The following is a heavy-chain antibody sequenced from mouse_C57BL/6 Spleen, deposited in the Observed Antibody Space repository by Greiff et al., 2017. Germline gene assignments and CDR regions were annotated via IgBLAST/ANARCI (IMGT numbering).Heavy chain of an antibody. CDR2: IWSGGST. J-gene: IGHJ4*01. CDR3: ARKSNYGGAMDY. CDR1: GFSLTSYG. V-gene: IGHV2-2*01. Sequence: QVQLQQSGPGLVQPSQSLSITCTVSGFSLTSYGVHWVRQSPGKGLEWLGVIWSGGSTDYNAAFISRLSISKDNSKSQVYFKMTRLQADNTAIYYCARKSNYGGAMDYWGQGTSLTVSS. D-gene: IGHD2-5*01.